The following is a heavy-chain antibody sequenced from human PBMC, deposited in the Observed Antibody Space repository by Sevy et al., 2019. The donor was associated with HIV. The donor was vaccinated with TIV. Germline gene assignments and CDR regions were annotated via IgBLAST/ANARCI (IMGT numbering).Heavy chain of an antibody. CDR1: GFTFSSHW. J-gene: IGHJ3*02. D-gene: IGHD3-3*01. CDR2: INSDGSTI. V-gene: IGHV3-74*01. CDR3: ARRGGYYDFWSGYWNDAFDI. Sequence: GGSLRLSCEASGFTFSSHWMHWVRQGPGKGLVWVSRINSDGSTISYADSVKGRFTISRDNAKNTLYLQMNGLRAEDTAVYYCARRGGYYDFWSGYWNDAFDIWGQGTMVTVSS.